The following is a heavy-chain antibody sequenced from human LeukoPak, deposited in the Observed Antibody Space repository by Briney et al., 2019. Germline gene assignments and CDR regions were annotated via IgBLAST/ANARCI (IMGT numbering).Heavy chain of an antibody. CDR1: GFTFSSHW. CDR3: ASLSAAAGTWWFDP. D-gene: IGHD6-13*01. V-gene: IGHV3-7*01. Sequence: SGGSLRLSCAASGFTFSSHWMSWVRQAPGKGLEWVASIKQDGSEKYYVDSVKGRFTISRDNAKNSLYLQMNSLRAEDTAVYYCASLSAAAGTWWFDPWGQGTLVTVSS. CDR2: IKQDGSEK. J-gene: IGHJ5*02.